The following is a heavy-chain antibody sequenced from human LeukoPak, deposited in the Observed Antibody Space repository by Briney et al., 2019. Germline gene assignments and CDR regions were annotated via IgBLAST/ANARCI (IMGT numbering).Heavy chain of an antibody. D-gene: IGHD3-10*01. J-gene: IGHJ4*02. CDR1: GYTSTGYY. V-gene: IGHV1-46*01. CDR3: ARGLYGSGSLPNDY. Sequence: ASVKVSCKASGYTSTGYYMHWVRQAPGQGLEWMGWINPSGGSTSYAQKFQGRVTMTRDMSTSTDYMELSSLRSEDTAVYYCARGLYGSGSLPNDYWGQGTLVTVSS. CDR2: INPSGGST.